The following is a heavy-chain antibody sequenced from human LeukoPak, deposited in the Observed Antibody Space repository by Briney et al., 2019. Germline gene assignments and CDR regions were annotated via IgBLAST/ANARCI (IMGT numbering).Heavy chain of an antibody. D-gene: IGHD3-22*01. CDR1: GFTLSNYN. V-gene: IGHV3-21*01. CDR2: ISTSSSYI. J-gene: IGHJ3*02. Sequence: GGSLRLSCAASGFTLSNYNMNWVRQAPGKGLEWVSSISTSSSYIYYADSVKGRFTISRDNAKNSLFLQMDSLRADDTAVYYCARADSSGYYLVGGFDIWGQGTIVTVSS. CDR3: ARADSSGYYLVGGFDI.